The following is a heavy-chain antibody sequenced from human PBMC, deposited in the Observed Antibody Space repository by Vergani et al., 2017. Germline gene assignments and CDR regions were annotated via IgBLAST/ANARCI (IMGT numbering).Heavy chain of an antibody. D-gene: IGHD5-12*01. CDR1: GGTFSSYT. V-gene: IGHV1-69*02. Sequence: QVQLVQSGAEVKKPGSSVKVSCKASGGTFSSYTISWVRKAPGQGLEWMGRIIPILGIANYAQKFQGRVTITADKSTSTAYMELSSLRSEDTAVYYCASLKATTSQNFDYWGQGTLVTVSS. J-gene: IGHJ4*02. CDR2: IIPILGIA. CDR3: ASLKATTSQNFDY.